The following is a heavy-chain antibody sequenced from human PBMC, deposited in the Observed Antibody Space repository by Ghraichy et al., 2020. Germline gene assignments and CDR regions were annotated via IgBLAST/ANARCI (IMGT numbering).Heavy chain of an antibody. Sequence: LSLTCAASGFTVSSNYMSWVRQAPGKGLEWVSVIYSGGTIYYADSVKGRFTISRDNSKNTLYLQMNSLRVEDTAGYYCARTTKTYYYDGLDVWGQGTTVTVSS. V-gene: IGHV3-53*01. D-gene: IGHD1-14*01. CDR1: GFTVSSNY. CDR3: ARTTKTYYYDGLDV. CDR2: IYSGGTI. J-gene: IGHJ6*02.